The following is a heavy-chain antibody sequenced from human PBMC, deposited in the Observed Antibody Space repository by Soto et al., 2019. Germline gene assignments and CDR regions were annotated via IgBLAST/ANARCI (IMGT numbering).Heavy chain of an antibody. CDR2: ISSSSSTI. Sequence: EVQLVESGGGLVQPGGSLSPPCPASGFTSGTISWNGSPRAPGKGREGVSYISSSSSTIYYADSVKGRFTISRDNAKNSLYLQMNSLRDEDTAVYYCAVGYSSNYYDSSGYYSRRDYWGQGTLVTVSS. D-gene: IGHD3-22*01. CDR3: AVGYSSNYYDSSGYYSRRDY. CDR1: GFTSGTIS. J-gene: IGHJ4*02. V-gene: IGHV3-48*02.